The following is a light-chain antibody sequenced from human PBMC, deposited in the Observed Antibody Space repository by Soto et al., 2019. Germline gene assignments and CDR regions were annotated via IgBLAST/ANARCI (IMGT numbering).Light chain of an antibody. CDR3: QQYGSSPLT. CDR2: GAS. Sequence: EIVLTQSPGTLSLSPGERATLSFRASQSVSSSYVAWYQQKPGQAPRLLIYGASSRATGIPDRFSGSGSGTDFTLTISRLEPEDFAVYYCQQYGSSPLTFGGGTKVDIK. CDR1: QSVSSSY. J-gene: IGKJ4*01. V-gene: IGKV3-20*01.